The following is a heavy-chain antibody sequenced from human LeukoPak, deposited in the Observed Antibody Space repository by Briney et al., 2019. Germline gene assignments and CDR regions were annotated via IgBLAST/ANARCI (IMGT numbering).Heavy chain of an antibody. CDR2: ISITSKTI. D-gene: IGHD6-13*01. CDR1: GFTFSSND. CDR3: ARQIAAAGISYYGMDV. Sequence: HPGGSLRLSCAGSGFTFSSNDMSWVRQPPGKGLGWVSYISITSKTIKYADSVKGRFTISRDNAKNSLFLQMNSLRAEDTAVYYCARQIAAAGISYYGMDVWGQGTTVTVSS. V-gene: IGHV3-48*04. J-gene: IGHJ6*02.